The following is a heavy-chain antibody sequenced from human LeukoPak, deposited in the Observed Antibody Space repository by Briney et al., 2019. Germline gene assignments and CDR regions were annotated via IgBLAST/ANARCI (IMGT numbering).Heavy chain of an antibody. CDR2: IYYSGST. V-gene: IGHV4-59*01. J-gene: IGHJ3*02. Sequence: PSKALSLTCIDSGGSISSYFWSWIRQPPGKGLEWIGYIYYSGSTNYNPSLKNRVTISVDTSKNQCSLRLSTVTAADAAVYYCARDLHDAFDIWGQGKVVTVSS. CDR3: ARDLHDAFDI. CDR1: GGSISSYF.